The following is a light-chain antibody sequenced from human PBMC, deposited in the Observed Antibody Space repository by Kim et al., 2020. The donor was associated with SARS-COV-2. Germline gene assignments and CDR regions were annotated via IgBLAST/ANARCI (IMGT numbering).Light chain of an antibody. CDR1: SADIGAYSY. V-gene: IGLV2-11*01. CDR2: DVS. CDR3: CSYAGSYTYV. Sequence: GQSVTISCTGSSADIGAYSYVSWYQHHPGKAPKVIIFDVSKRPSGVPDRFSGSKSDNMASLTISGLQTDDEAEYYCCSYAGSYTYVFGGGTKVTVL. J-gene: IGLJ1*01.